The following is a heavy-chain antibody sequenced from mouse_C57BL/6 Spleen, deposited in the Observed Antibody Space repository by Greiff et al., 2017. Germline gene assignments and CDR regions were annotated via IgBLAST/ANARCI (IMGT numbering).Heavy chain of an antibody. J-gene: IGHJ2*01. D-gene: IGHD1-1*01. V-gene: IGHV1-82*01. CDR1: GYAFSSSW. Sequence: QVQLQQSGPELVKPGASVKISCKASGYAFSSSWMNWVKQRPGTGLEWIGRIYPGDGDTNYTGKFKGKATLTADNSSSTAYMQLSSLPSEDSAVYVCARDYYGSCYVDYWGQGTTLTVSS. CDR2: IYPGDGDT. CDR3: ARDYYGSCYVDY.